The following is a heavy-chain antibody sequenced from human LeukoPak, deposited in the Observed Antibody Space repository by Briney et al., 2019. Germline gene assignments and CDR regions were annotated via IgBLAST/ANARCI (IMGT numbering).Heavy chain of an antibody. V-gene: IGHV1-2*02. D-gene: IGHD2-21*01. Sequence: ASVKVSCKASGYTFTGHYVYWVRQAPGQGLEWMGWINPNNGDTSHAQKFQGRVTITRDTSISTAYMELSRLGSDDTAMFYCARGGPCGGGSCSYSWFDPGGQGTLVTVSS. CDR2: INPNNGDT. CDR3: ARGGPCGGGSCSYSWFDP. CDR1: GYTFTGHY. J-gene: IGHJ5*02.